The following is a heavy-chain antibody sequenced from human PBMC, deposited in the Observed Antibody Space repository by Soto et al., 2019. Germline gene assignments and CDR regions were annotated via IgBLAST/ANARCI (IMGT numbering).Heavy chain of an antibody. Sequence: QITLKESGPTLVKPTQTLTLTCTFSGFSLTTRGVGVGWIRQPPGKALEWLALIYWDDDEGYSPSLKSRPTITTDPSQNPLVLTMTNMDPVDTATYSSAHTPRGYSYHFDSWRQGTLVTVSS. J-gene: IGHJ4*02. D-gene: IGHD5-18*01. V-gene: IGHV2-5*02. CDR1: GFSLTTRGVG. CDR2: IYWDDDE. CDR3: AHTPRGYSYHFDS.